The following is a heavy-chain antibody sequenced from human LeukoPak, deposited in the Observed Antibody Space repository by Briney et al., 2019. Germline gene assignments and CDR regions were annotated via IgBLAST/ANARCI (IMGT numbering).Heavy chain of an antibody. J-gene: IGHJ4*02. Sequence: SVKVSCKASGGTFSSYAISWVRQAPGQGLEWMGGIIPIFGTANYAQKFQGRVTITTDESTSTAYMELSSLRSDDTAVYYCARVPGGGSYYEFDYWGQGTLVTVSS. CDR2: IIPIFGTA. D-gene: IGHD1-26*01. CDR1: GGTFSSYA. CDR3: ARVPGGGSYYEFDY. V-gene: IGHV1-69*05.